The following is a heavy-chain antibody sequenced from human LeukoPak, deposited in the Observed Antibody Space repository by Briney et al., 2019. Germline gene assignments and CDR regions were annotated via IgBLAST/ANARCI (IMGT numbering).Heavy chain of an antibody. CDR1: GYTFTGYY. D-gene: IGHD3/OR15-3a*01. Sequence: ASVKVSCKASGYTFTGYYMHWVRQAPGQGLEWMGWMNPNSGSTGYAQKFQGRVTMTRNTSINTAYMELTSLTSEDTAVYYCARQTGSGLFILPGGQGTLVTVSS. CDR3: ARQTGSGLFILP. V-gene: IGHV1-8*02. J-gene: IGHJ4*02. CDR2: MNPNSGST.